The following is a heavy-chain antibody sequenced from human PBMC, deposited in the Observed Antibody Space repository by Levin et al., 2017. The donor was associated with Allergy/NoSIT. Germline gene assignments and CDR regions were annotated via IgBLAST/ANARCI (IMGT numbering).Heavy chain of an antibody. CDR1: GGSISSYY. CDR3: ARRGSSDLYYYYYGMDV. J-gene: IGHJ6*02. D-gene: IGHD6-6*01. V-gene: IGHV4-59*08. Sequence: PSETLSLTCTVSGGSISSYYWSWIRQPPGKGLEWIGYIYYSGSTNYNPSLKSRVTISVDTSKNQFSLKLSSVTAADTAVYYCARRGSSDLYYYYYGMDVWGQGTTVTVSS. CDR2: IYYSGST.